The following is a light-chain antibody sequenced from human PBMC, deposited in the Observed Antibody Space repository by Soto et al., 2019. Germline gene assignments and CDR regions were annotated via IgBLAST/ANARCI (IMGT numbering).Light chain of an antibody. J-gene: IGLJ2*01. V-gene: IGLV6-57*04. CDR1: SGSIASNY. CDR3: QSYDSSNRV. CDR2: EDN. Sequence: NFMLNQPHSVSESPGKTVTISCTRSSGSIASNYVQWYQQRPGSAPTTVIYEDNQRPSGVPDRFSGSIDSSSNSASLTISGLKTEDEADYYCQSYDSSNRVFGGGTKVTVL.